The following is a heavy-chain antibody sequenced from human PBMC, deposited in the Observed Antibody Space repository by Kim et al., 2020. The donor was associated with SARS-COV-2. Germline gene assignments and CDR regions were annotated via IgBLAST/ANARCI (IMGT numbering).Heavy chain of an antibody. Sequence: GGSLRLSCAASGFTFSSYGMHWVRQAPGKGLEWVAVISYDGSNKYYADSVKGRFTISRDNSKNTLYLQMNSLRAEDTAVYYCAKGLMVYAIGVEYGMDVWGQGTTVTVSS. CDR2: ISYDGSNK. D-gene: IGHD2-8*01. CDR3: AKGLMVYAIGVEYGMDV. J-gene: IGHJ6*02. CDR1: GFTFSSYG. V-gene: IGHV3-30*18.